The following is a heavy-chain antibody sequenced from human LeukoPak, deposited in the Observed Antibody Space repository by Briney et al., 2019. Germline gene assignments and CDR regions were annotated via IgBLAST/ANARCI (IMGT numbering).Heavy chain of an antibody. CDR1: GGSISSSSYY. Sequence: SETLSLTCTVSGGSISSSSYYWGWIRQPPGKGLEWIGSIYYSGSTYYNPSLKSRVTISVDTSKNQFSLKLSSVTAADTAVYFCARLPSGRWFNPWGQGTLVTVPS. D-gene: IGHD3-10*01. V-gene: IGHV4-39*01. CDR3: ARLPSGRWFNP. J-gene: IGHJ5*02. CDR2: IYYSGST.